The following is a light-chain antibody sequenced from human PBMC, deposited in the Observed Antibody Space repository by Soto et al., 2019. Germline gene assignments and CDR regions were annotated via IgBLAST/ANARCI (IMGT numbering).Light chain of an antibody. Sequence: DIVLTQSPATLSLSPGERATLSCRASQSVSSYLAWYQQKPGQAPRLLIYDASNRATGIPARFSGSGSATDFTPTISSLEPEDFAVYYCQQHSNWPPLTFGGGTKVEIK. J-gene: IGKJ4*01. CDR1: QSVSSY. CDR2: DAS. V-gene: IGKV3-11*01. CDR3: QQHSNWPPLT.